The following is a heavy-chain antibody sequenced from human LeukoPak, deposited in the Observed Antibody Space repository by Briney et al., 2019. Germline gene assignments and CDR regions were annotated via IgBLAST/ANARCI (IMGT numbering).Heavy chain of an antibody. D-gene: IGHD1-14*01. CDR2: LSGDGEAT. CDR3: AKGTSRLPYYFDY. Sequence: GGSLRLSCAVSGFTLTTYAMSWVRQAPGKGLEWVSALSGDGEATWYADSVKGRFTISRDNSKNTLYLQMNSLRAEDTAVYYCAKGTSRLPYYFDYWGQGTLVTVSS. CDR1: GFTLTTYA. V-gene: IGHV3-23*01. J-gene: IGHJ4*02.